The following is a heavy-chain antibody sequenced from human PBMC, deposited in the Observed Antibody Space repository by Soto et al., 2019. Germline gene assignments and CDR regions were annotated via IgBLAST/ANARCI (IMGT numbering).Heavy chain of an antibody. D-gene: IGHD6-13*01. CDR2: IYPGDHET. CDR3: ARSPRSSPYFDY. CDR1: GYTFSNFW. V-gene: IGHV5-51*01. J-gene: IGHJ4*02. Sequence: PGVVLKIPCQCSGYTFSNFWIGWVRQLPGKGLEWMGIIYPGDHETRYSPSFHGKVTISADKSINTAYLQWNSLEASDTAFYFCARSPRSSPYFDYWGQGALVTVSS.